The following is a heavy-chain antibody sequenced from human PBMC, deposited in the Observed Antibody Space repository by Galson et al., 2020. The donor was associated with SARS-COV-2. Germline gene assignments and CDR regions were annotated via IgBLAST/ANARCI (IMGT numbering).Heavy chain of an antibody. Sequence: SGPTLVKPTQTLTLTCTFSGFSLSTSGMCVSWIRQPPGKALEWLALIDWDDDKYYSTSLKTRLTISKDTSKNQVVLTMTNMDPVDTATYYCARMSGSYYGSGSLCGWYFDLWGRGTLVTVSS. J-gene: IGHJ2*01. D-gene: IGHD3-10*01. CDR1: GFSLSTSGMC. V-gene: IGHV2-70*01. CDR2: IDWDDDK. CDR3: ARMSGSYYGSGSLCGWYFDL.